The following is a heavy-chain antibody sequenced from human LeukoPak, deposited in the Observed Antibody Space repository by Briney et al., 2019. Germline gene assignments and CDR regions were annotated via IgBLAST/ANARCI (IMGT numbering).Heavy chain of an antibody. J-gene: IGHJ4*02. Sequence: GPLDLSCAASGFPFISYSMNWARRAPGRGLGWVSSISRSSSYIYYADSVKGRFTISRDNAKNSLYLQMNSLRAEDTAVYYCARGDVLRFLEWLLPLHFDYWGQGTLVTVSS. CDR3: ARGDVLRFLEWLLPLHFDY. CDR2: ISRSSSYI. CDR1: GFPFISYS. V-gene: IGHV3-21*01. D-gene: IGHD3-3*01.